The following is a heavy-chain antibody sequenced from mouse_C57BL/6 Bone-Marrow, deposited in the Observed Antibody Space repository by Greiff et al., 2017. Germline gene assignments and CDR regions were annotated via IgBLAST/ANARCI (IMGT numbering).Heavy chain of an antibody. Sequence: EVKLVESGGGLVQPGGSLKLSCAASGFTFSDYYMYWVRQTPEKRLEWVAYISNGGGSTYYPDTVNGRFTISRDNAKNTLYLQMSRLKSEDTAMYYCARHSYYYGSPYYYAMDYWGQGTSVTVSS. V-gene: IGHV5-12*01. CDR1: GFTFSDYY. J-gene: IGHJ4*01. D-gene: IGHD1-1*01. CDR2: ISNGGGST. CDR3: ARHSYYYGSPYYYAMDY.